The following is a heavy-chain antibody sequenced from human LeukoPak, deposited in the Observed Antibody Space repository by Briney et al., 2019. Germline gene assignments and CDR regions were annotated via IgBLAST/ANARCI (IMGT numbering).Heavy chain of an antibody. CDR1: GYTFTGHF. J-gene: IGHJ4*02. V-gene: IGHV1-2*02. CDR2: SNPNSGDT. Sequence: GASVKVSCKPSGYTFTGHFMHWVRQAPGQGLEWTGWSNPNSGDTNYAQKFQGRVTMTRDTSISTAYMELSGVTSDDTAVYYCAREYSRYSGTYYDYWGQGTLVTVSS. D-gene: IGHD5-12*01. CDR3: AREYSRYSGTYYDY.